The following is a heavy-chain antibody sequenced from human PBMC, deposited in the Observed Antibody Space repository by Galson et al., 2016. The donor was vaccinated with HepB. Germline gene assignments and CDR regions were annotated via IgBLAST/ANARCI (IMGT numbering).Heavy chain of an antibody. V-gene: IGHV5-51*01. J-gene: IGHJ3*02. D-gene: IGHD2/OR15-2a*01. CDR1: GYRFSSYW. CDR3: ARLAQLSPRNAFDI. CDR2: IYPADSDT. Sequence: QSGAEVKKPGESLKISCKGSGYRFSSYWIGWVRQVPGKGLEWMGIIYPADSDTRSSPSFQGQVTISVDKSISTTYLQWSSLKASDTAMYYCARLAQLSPRNAFDIWGQGTMVTVSS.